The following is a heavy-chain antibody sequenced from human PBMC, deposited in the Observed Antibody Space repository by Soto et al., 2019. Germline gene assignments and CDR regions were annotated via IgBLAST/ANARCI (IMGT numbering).Heavy chain of an antibody. V-gene: IGHV1-2*02. CDR1: GYTFTGYY. CDR3: ARVFSLPAGPNSYGMDV. Sequence: ASVKVSCKASGYTFTGYYMHWVRQAPGQGLEWMGWINPNSGGTNYAQKFQGRVTMTRDTSISTAYMELSRLRSDDTAVYYCARVFSLPAGPNSYGMDVWGQGTTVTVSS. CDR2: INPNSGGT. J-gene: IGHJ6*02.